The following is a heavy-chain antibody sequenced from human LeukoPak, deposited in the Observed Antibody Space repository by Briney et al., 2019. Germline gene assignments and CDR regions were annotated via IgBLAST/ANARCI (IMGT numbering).Heavy chain of an antibody. V-gene: IGHV5-10-1*01. D-gene: IGHD5-18*01. CDR1: GYSFTNYW. CDR2: IDSDDSYT. CDR3: ARQTDTANVGAY. Sequence: GESLKISCKGSGYSFTNYWISWVRQMPGKGLEGMGRIDSDDSYTNYSPSFQGHVTISVDKSISTAYLQWSSLKASDTAMYYCARQTDTANVGAYWGQGTLVTVSS. J-gene: IGHJ4*02.